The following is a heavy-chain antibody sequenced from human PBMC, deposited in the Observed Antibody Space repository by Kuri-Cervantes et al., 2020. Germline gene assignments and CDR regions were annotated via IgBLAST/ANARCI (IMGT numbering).Heavy chain of an antibody. CDR2: ISGSGDTT. V-gene: IGHV3-23*01. D-gene: IGHD6-13*01. Sequence: GESLKISCAASGFTFSSYAMSWVRQAPGKGLEWVSAISGSGDTTYYADSVKGRFTISRDNSKNTLYLQMNSLRAEDTAAYYCARHSSRWGMDVWGQGTTVTVSS. CDR3: ARHSSRWGMDV. J-gene: IGHJ6*02. CDR1: GFTFSSYA.